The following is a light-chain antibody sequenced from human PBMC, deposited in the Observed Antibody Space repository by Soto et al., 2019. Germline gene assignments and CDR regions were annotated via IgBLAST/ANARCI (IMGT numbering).Light chain of an antibody. J-gene: IGKJ2*03. CDR3: QQYGNSPRYS. V-gene: IGKV3-20*01. CDR2: GTS. Sequence: EIVLTQPPGTLSLSLGERATLSCRASQSVSSNYLAWYQQKPGQAPRLLIYGTSSRATGIPDRFSGSGSGTDFTLTISRLEPEDFAVYYCQQYGNSPRYSFGQGTKLEIK. CDR1: QSVSSNY.